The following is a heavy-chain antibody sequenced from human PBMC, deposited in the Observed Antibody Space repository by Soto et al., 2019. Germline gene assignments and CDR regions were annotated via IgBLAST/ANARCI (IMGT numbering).Heavy chain of an antibody. CDR2: VIPIFGTA. V-gene: IGHV1-69*13. CDR1: GGTFSSYA. CDR3: ARVVTDYYDSSGPGAFDI. D-gene: IGHD3-22*01. Sequence: SLKVSCKASGGTFSSYAISWVRQAPGQGLEWMGGVIPIFGTANYAQKFQGRVTITADESTSTAYMELSSLRSEDTAVYYCARVVTDYYDSSGPGAFDIWGQGTMVTVSS. J-gene: IGHJ3*02.